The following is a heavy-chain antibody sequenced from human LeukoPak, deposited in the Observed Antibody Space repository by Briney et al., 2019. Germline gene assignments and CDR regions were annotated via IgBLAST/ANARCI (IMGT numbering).Heavy chain of an antibody. J-gene: IGHJ3*02. CDR2: IYYSGST. V-gene: IGHV4-30-4*08. Sequence: SETLSLTCTVSGGSVSSSNYYWSWIRQPPGKGLEWIGYIYYSGSTYYNPSLQSRLTISLDTSKNQFSLKLSSVTAADTAVYYCARVTYHHYPVQAFDIWGQGTMVTVSS. CDR3: ARVTYHHYPVQAFDI. D-gene: IGHD1-14*01. CDR1: GGSVSSSNYY.